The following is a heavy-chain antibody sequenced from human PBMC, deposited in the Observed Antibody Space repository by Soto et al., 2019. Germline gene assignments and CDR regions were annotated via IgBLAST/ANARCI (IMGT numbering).Heavy chain of an antibody. CDR2: ISSSSSYI. J-gene: IGHJ5*02. V-gene: IGHV3-21*01. D-gene: IGHD3-22*01. Sequence: GGSLRLSCAASGFTFSSYSMNWVRQAPGEGLEWVSSISSSSSYIYYADSVKGRFTISRDNAKNSLYLQMNSLRAEDTAVYYCARERTYYYDSSRQSWFDPWGQGTLVTVSS. CDR3: ARERTYYYDSSRQSWFDP. CDR1: GFTFSSYS.